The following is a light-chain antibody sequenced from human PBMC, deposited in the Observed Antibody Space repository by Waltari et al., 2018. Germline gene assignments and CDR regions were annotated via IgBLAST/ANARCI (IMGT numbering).Light chain of an antibody. CDR3: SSYTSSSTPYV. CDR1: SRDVGGYNH. CDR2: DVS. Sequence: QSALTQPASVSGSPGQSITISCTGTSRDVGGYNHVPWYQQPPGKAPKLMIYDVSNRPSGVSNRFSGSKSGNTASLTISGLQAEDEADYYCSSYTSSSTPYVFGTGTKVTVL. V-gene: IGLV2-14*03. J-gene: IGLJ1*01.